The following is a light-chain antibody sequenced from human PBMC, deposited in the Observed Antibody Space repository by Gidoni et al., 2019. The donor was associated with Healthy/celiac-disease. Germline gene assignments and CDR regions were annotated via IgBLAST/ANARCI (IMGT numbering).Light chain of an antibody. CDR1: QGISSY. CDR2: AAS. Sequence: DIQLTQSPSFLSASVGDRVTITCLASQGISSYLALYQQQPGKAPKLLIYAASTLQSGVPSRFSGSGSGTEFTLTISSLQPEDFATYYCKQLNSYSYTFGQGTKLEIK. CDR3: KQLNSYSYT. J-gene: IGKJ2*01. V-gene: IGKV1-9*01.